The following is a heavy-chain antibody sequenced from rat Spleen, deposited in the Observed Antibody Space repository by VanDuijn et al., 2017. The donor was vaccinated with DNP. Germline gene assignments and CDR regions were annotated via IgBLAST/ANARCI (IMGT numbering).Heavy chain of an antibody. CDR2: IIYDGSST. V-gene: IGHV5-17*01. D-gene: IGHD1-2*01. CDR3: AKIAAGAMDA. CDR1: GFTFSDYA. Sequence: EVQLVESGGDLVQPRRSLRLSCAASGFTFSDYAMAWVRQSPKKGLEWVATIIYDGSSTYYRDSVKGRFTVSRNDAKNTLYLQMNSLRSEDTATYFCAKIAAGAMDAWGQGTSVTVSS. J-gene: IGHJ4*01.